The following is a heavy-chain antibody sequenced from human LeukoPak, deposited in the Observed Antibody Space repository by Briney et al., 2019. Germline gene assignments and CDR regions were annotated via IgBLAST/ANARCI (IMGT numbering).Heavy chain of an antibody. CDR1: RFTFSTYS. Sequence: GGSLRLSCAASRFTFSTYSMNWVRQAPGKGLEWVSYITGSSNPIYYADSVKGRFTIYRDNAKNALYLQMNSLRDEDTAVYYCVRDPEALDYWGQGTLVTVSS. CDR3: VRDPEALDY. J-gene: IGHJ4*02. CDR2: ITGSSNPI. V-gene: IGHV3-48*02.